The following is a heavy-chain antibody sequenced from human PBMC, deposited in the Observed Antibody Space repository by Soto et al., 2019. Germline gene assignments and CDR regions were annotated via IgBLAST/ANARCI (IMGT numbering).Heavy chain of an antibody. CDR3: ARGQDDYGDSDVWFDP. CDR2: ISGGGGST. J-gene: IGHJ5*02. D-gene: IGHD4-17*01. V-gene: IGHV3-23*01. Sequence: EEQLLESGGGLVQPGGSLRLSCAASGFSFSSYGMSWVRQAPGKGLEWVSGISGGGGSTYYADSVKGRFTISRDKSKNTWYLQMNSLRAEDTAVYYCARGQDDYGDSDVWFDPWGQGTLVSVSS. CDR1: GFSFSSYG.